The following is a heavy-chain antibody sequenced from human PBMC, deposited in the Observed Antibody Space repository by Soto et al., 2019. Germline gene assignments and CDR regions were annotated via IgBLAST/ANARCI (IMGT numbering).Heavy chain of an antibody. CDR2: IRYDGSNI. Sequence: GGSLRLSCAASGSIFRGYGMHWVRQAPGKGLEWVAVIRYDGSNINYADSVMGRFTISRDNSKNTLYLEMNSLRAEDTAVYYCAREGIGGTTFRGYFDYWGKGNLVTVSS. CDR1: GSIFRGYG. V-gene: IGHV3-33*01. CDR3: AREGIGGTTFRGYFDY. J-gene: IGHJ4*02. D-gene: IGHD2-15*01.